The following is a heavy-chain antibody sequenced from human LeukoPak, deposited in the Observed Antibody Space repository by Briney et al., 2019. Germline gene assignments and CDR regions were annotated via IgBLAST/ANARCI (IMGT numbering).Heavy chain of an antibody. J-gene: IGHJ3*02. CDR2: IIPIFGTA. V-gene: IGHV1-69*05. CDR3: ASEAHGITGTPVAFDI. Sequence: ASVKVSYKASGGTFSSYAISWVRQAPGQGLEWMGGIIPIFGTANYAQKFQGRVTITTDESTSTAYMELSSLRSEDTAVYYCASEAHGITGTPVAFDIWGQGTMVTVSS. D-gene: IGHD1-20*01. CDR1: GGTFSSYA.